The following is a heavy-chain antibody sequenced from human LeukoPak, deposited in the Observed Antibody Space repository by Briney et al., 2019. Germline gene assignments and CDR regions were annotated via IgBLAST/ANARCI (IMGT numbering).Heavy chain of an antibody. J-gene: IGHJ6*02. Sequence: ASVKVSCKASGYTFTSYGISWVRQAPGQGLEWMGWISGYNGNTKFAQRLQGRVSMTTGTSTSTAYMELRSLRSDDTAVYYCARDWHSSNYYGMDVWGQGTMVTVSS. D-gene: IGHD6-13*01. CDR2: ISGYNGNT. CDR1: GYTFTSYG. CDR3: ARDWHSSNYYGMDV. V-gene: IGHV1-18*01.